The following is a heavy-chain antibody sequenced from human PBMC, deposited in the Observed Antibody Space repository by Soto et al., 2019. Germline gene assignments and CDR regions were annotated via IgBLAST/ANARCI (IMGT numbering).Heavy chain of an antibody. Sequence: QVQLVQSGAEVKKPGASVKVSCKASGYTFTSYDINWVRQATGQGLEWMGWMNPNSGNTGYAQKFQGRVTMTRNTSISTAYMERSSLRSEDTAVYYCARGDGGDYLNYYYYYGMDVWGQGTTVTVSS. CDR3: ARGDGGDYLNYYYYYGMDV. J-gene: IGHJ6*02. V-gene: IGHV1-8*01. D-gene: IGHD4-17*01. CDR2: MNPNSGNT. CDR1: GYTFTSYD.